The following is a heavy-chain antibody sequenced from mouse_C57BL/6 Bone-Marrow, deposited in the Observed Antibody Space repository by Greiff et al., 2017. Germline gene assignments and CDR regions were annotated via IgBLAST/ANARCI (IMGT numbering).Heavy chain of an antibody. CDR3: ARGYGNCSDWYFDV. V-gene: IGHV3-6*01. D-gene: IGHD2-10*02. CDR2: ISYDGSN. J-gene: IGHJ1*03. Sequence: EVQLQQSGPGLVKPSQSLSLTCSVTGYSITSGYYWNWIRQFPGNKLEWMGYISYDGSNNYNPSLKNRISITRDTSKNKFFLKLNSVTTEDTATYYCARGYGNCSDWYFDVWGTGTTVTVSS. CDR1: GYSITSGYY.